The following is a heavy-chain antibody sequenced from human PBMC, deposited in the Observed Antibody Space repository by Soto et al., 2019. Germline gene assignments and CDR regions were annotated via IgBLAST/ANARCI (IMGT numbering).Heavy chain of an antibody. J-gene: IGHJ6*03. Sequence: PSETLSLTCTVSGGSISSGGYYWSWIRQHPGKGLEWIGYIYYSGSTYYNPSLKSRVTISVDTSKNQFSLKLSSVTAADTAVYYCARDRGDILTGYLYYMDVWGKGTTVTVSS. CDR3: ARDRGDILTGYLYYMDV. D-gene: IGHD3-9*01. V-gene: IGHV4-31*03. CDR1: GGSISSGGYY. CDR2: IYYSGST.